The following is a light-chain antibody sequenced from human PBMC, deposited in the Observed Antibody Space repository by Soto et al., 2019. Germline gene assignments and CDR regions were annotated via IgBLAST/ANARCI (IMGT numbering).Light chain of an antibody. CDR2: DTS. CDR3: QQYNDWPSNT. J-gene: IGKJ2*01. CDR1: QSVSNF. Sequence: EIVLTQSPATLSLSPGERATLSCRASQSVSNFLAWYQQKPGQTPRLLIYDTSNKATGIPARFSGSGSGTDFTLTIRSLQSEDFAVYYCQQYNDWPSNTFGQGTKLEIK. V-gene: IGKV3-11*01.